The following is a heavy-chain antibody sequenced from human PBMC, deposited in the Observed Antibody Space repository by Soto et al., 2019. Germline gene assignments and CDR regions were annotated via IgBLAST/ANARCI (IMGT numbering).Heavy chain of an antibody. D-gene: IGHD5-12*01. CDR1: GGSFSVYY. Sequence: PSETLSLTCAVYGGSFSVYYWSWIRQPPGKGLEWIGEINHSGSTNYNPSLKSRVTISVDTSKNQFSLKLSSVTAADTAVYYCARVPRGWLQLSGIWFDPWGQGTLVT. J-gene: IGHJ5*02. V-gene: IGHV4-34*01. CDR3: ARVPRGWLQLSGIWFDP. CDR2: INHSGST.